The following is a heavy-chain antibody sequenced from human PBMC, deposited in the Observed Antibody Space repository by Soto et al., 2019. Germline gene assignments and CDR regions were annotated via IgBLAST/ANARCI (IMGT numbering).Heavy chain of an antibody. CDR3: ARRARPDFYYMDG. CDR1: GFTLSGYA. D-gene: IGHD6-6*01. CDR2: ISSNGVGT. Sequence: GGSLRLSCAASGFTLSGYAMDWVRQAPGKGLEYVSGISSNGVGTYYANSVQGRFTISRDNSKNTVYLQMGSLRPEDMAVYYCARRARPDFYYMDGWGKGTTVTVAS. J-gene: IGHJ6*03. V-gene: IGHV3-64*01.